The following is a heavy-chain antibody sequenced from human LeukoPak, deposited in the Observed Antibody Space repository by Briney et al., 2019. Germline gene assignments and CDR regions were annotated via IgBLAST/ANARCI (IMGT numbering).Heavy chain of an antibody. CDR1: GGSFSGYY. Sequence: PSETLSLTCAVYGGSFSGYYWGWIRQPPGKGLEWIGSIYYSGSTYYNPSLKSRVTISVDTSKNQFSLKLSSVTAADTAVYYCAAPGGYCSSTSCYVDWGQGTLVTVSS. CDR2: IYYSGST. J-gene: IGHJ4*02. CDR3: AAPGGYCSSTSCYVD. D-gene: IGHD2-2*01. V-gene: IGHV4-39*01.